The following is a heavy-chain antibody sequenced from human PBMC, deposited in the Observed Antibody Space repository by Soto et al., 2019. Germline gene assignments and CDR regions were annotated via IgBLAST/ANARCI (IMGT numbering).Heavy chain of an antibody. CDR2: IYHSGST. J-gene: IGHJ4*02. CDR1: GGSISSGGYS. D-gene: IGHD4-17*01. Sequence: QLQLQESGSGLVKPSQTLSLTCAVSGGSISSGGYSWSWIRQPPGKGLEWIGYIYHSGSTYYNPSLKSRVTISVDRSKNQFSLKLSSVTAPDTAVYYCAGGPTVTIEIWGQGTLVTVSS. V-gene: IGHV4-30-2*01. CDR3: AGGPTVTIEI.